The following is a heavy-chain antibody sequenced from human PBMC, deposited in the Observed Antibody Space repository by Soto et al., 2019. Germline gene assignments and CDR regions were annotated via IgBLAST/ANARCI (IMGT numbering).Heavy chain of an antibody. V-gene: IGHV4-61*08. CDR2: IYYSGST. CDR3: ARLEGYYYYYYMDV. Sequence: PSETLSLTCTVSGGSISSGGYYWSWIRQHPGKGLEWIGYIYYSGSTNYNPSLKSRVTISVDTSKNQFSLKLSSVTAADTAVYYCARLEGYYYYYYMDVWGKGTTVTVSS. CDR1: GGSISSGGYY. J-gene: IGHJ6*03.